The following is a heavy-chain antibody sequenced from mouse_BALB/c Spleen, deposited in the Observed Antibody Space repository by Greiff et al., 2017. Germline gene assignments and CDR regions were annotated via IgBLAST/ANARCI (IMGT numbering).Heavy chain of an antibody. CDR3: ARWSSGYH. D-gene: IGHD3-1*01. CDR1: GYTFTSYW. CDR2: INPSTGYT. J-gene: IGHJ3*01. V-gene: IGHV1-7*01. Sequence: QVQLQQSGAELAKPGASVKMSCKASGYTFTSYWMHWVKQRPGQGLEWIGYINPSTGYTEYNQKFKDKATLTADKSSSTAYMQLSSLTSEDSAVYYCARWSSGYHWGQGTLVTVSA.